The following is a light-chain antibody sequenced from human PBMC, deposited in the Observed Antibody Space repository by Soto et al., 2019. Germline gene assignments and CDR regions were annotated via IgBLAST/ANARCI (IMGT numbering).Light chain of an antibody. Sequence: QSALTQPASVSGSPGQSITISCTGTSSDVGGYNSVSWYQQHPGNAPKLMIYEVTNRPSGVSNRFSGSKSGNTASLTISGLQAEDEADYYCSSYTTNSTRVFGGGTQLTVL. J-gene: IGLJ3*02. CDR2: EVT. V-gene: IGLV2-14*01. CDR3: SSYTTNSTRV. CDR1: SSDVGGYNS.